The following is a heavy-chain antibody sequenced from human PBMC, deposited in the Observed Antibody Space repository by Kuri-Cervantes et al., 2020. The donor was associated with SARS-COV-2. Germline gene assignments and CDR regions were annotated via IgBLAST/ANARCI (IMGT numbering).Heavy chain of an antibody. V-gene: IGHV3-21*01. CDR1: GFTFSSYS. J-gene: IGHJ4*02. D-gene: IGHD6-19*01. Sequence: GESLKISCAASGFTFSSYSMNWVRQAPGKGLEWVSSISSSSSYIYYADSVKGRFTISRDNAKNSLYLQMNSLRAEDTAVCYCARSISSGWSFDYWGQGTLVTVSS. CDR3: ARSISSGWSFDY. CDR2: ISSSSSYI.